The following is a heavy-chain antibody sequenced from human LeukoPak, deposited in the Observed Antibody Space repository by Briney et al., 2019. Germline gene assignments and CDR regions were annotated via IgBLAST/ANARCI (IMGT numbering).Heavy chain of an antibody. V-gene: IGHV1-18*01. CDR2: ISAYNGNT. D-gene: IGHD3-22*01. CDR3: VVFRGKWLLLRVDSWFDP. CDR1: GYTFTSYG. J-gene: IGHJ5*02. Sequence: GASVKVSCKASGYTFTSYGISWVRQAPGQGLEWMGWISAYNGNTNYAQKFQGRVTMTRNTSISTAYMELSSLRSEDTAVYYCVVFRGKWLLLRVDSWFDPWGQGTLVTVSS.